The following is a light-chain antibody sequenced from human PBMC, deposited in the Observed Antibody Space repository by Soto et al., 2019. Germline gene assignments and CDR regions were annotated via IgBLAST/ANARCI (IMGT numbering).Light chain of an antibody. V-gene: IGKV1-5*03. CDR3: QQYNSYSIT. J-gene: IGKJ3*01. CDR1: QSISIW. CDR2: KAS. Sequence: DIQMTQSPSTLSASVGDRVTITCRASQSISIWLAWYQQKAGKAPKLLIYKASSLESGVPSRFSGSGSGTEFTLTISSLQPDDFATYYCQQYNSYSITFGPGTKVDIK.